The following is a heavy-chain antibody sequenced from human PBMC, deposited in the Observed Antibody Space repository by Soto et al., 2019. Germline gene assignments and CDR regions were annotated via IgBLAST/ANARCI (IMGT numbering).Heavy chain of an antibody. CDR1: GYTFTSYA. V-gene: IGHV1-3*01. CDR2: INVGNGNT. J-gene: IGHJ4*02. D-gene: IGHD5-12*01. Sequence: QVQLVQSGAEVKKPGASVKVSCKASGYTFTSYAMHWVRQAPGQRLEWMGWINVGNGNTKYSQKFQGRVTITRDTSASIVYMELSSLRSEDTAMYYCARNVVATIQLDYWGQGTLVTVSS. CDR3: ARNVVATIQLDY.